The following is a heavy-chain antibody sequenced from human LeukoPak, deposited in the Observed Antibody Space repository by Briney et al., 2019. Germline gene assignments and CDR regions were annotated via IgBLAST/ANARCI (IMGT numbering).Heavy chain of an antibody. J-gene: IGHJ4*02. CDR2: IIPIFGTA. CDR1: GGTFSSYA. CDR3: ARKYCSGGSCYFDY. D-gene: IGHD2-15*01. V-gene: IGHV1-69*13. Sequence: SVKVSCKASGGTFSSYAISWVRQAPGQGLEWMGGIIPIFGTANYAQKFQGRVTITADESTSTAYMELSSLRSEDTAVYYCARKYCSGGSCYFDYWGQGTLVTVSS.